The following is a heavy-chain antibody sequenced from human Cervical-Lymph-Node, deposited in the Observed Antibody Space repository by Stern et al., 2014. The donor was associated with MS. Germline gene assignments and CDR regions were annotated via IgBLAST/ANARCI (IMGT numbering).Heavy chain of an antibody. Sequence: VQLVESGGGLVQPGGSLRLSCAPSGFSFSAYWMTWVRQAPGKGLQWVASIKQDGSETYYVDSVKGRLTISRDNGKNSLSLQMNTLSAEDPDVYYCARDGGSGNCPNPNYYYGMDVWGQGTTVTVS. CDR1: GFSFSAYW. J-gene: IGHJ6*02. CDR2: IKQDGSET. D-gene: IGHD4-23*01. V-gene: IGHV3-7*01. CDR3: ARDGGSGNCPNPNYYYGMDV.